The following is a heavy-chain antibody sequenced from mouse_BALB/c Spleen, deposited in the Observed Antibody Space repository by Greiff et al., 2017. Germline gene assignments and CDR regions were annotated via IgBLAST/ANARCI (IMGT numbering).Heavy chain of an antibody. D-gene: IGHD2-1*01. CDR2: IYPGGGYT. CDR3: ARSGPFYGNNYYAMDY. Sequence: VQLQQSGAELVRPGTSVKISCKASGYTFTNYWLGWVKQRPGHGLEWIGDIYPGGGYTNYNEKFKGKATLTADTSSSTAYMQLSSLTSEDSAVYFCARSGPFYGNNYYAMDYWGQGTSVTVSS. CDR1: GYTFTNYW. J-gene: IGHJ4*01. V-gene: IGHV1-63*02.